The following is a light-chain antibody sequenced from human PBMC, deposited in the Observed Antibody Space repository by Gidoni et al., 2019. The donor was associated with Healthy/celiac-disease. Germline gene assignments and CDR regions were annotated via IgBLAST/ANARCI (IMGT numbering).Light chain of an antibody. J-gene: IGKJ2*01. Sequence: IQLTQSPASLSASVGDRVTITCRASQGISSYLAWYQQKPGKAPKLLIYAASTLQSGVPSRFIGSGSGTDFTLTISSLQPEDFATYYCQQLNSYPTYTFGQGTKLEIK. CDR2: AAS. CDR1: QGISSY. V-gene: IGKV1-9*01. CDR3: QQLNSYPTYT.